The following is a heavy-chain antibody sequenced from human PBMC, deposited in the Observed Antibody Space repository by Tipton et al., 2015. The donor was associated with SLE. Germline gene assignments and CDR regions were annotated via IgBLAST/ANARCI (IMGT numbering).Heavy chain of an antibody. J-gene: IGHJ4*02. CDR1: GGTFSDYV. CDR3: ARRGETQVWVPDN. D-gene: IGHD5-18*01. V-gene: IGHV3-33*03. CDR2: IWFDGSDT. Sequence: SGPEVKKPGSSVKVSCKASGGTFSDYVMHWVRQAPGKGLEWVGLIWFDGSDTFYGDSVKGRFTISRDNSKNTLYLQMNSLRAGDTAIYYCARRGETQVWVPDNWGQGTLVTVSS.